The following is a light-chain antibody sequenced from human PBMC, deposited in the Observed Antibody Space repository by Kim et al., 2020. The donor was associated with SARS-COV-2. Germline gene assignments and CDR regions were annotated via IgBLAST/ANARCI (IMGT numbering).Light chain of an antibody. CDR3: QQYYSTPQT. V-gene: IGKV4-1*01. CDR1: QSVLYSSNNKNY. Sequence: DIVMTQSPDSLAVSLGERATINCKSSQSVLYSSNNKNYLAWYQQKPGQPPKLLIYWASTRESGVPDRFSGSGSGTDFTLTISSLQAEDVAVYYCQQYYSTPQTVRQGTKVDIK. CDR2: WAS. J-gene: IGKJ1*01.